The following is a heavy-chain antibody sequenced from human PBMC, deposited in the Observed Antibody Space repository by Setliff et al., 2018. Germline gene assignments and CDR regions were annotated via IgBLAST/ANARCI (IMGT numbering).Heavy chain of an antibody. V-gene: IGHV3-21*05. J-gene: IGHJ6*03. CDR2: MSHTSMI. CDR3: AKDIVVVPAATFDFWSGSYYMDV. Sequence: GGSLRLSCAASGFNFSSYSMNWVRQAPGKGLEWVSYMSHTSMIYYADSVKGRFTISRDNAKNSLYLQMNSLRAEDTAVYYCAKDIVVVPAATFDFWSGSYYMDVWGKGTTVTVSS. CDR1: GFNFSSYS. D-gene: IGHD2-2*01.